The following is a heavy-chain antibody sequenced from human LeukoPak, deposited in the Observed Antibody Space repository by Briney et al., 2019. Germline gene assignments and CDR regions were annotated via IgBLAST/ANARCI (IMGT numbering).Heavy chain of an antibody. J-gene: IGHJ4*02. Sequence: GGSLRLSCAASGFPFSSYAMSWFRQTPGKGLEWDSSIIASGGTTYYADSVKGRFTISRDNSKNTVYLQMNTLRAEDTAVYYCAKGAGGSYGLYYFDYWGQGTLVTVSS. CDR2: IIASGGTT. D-gene: IGHD3-10*01. CDR1: GFPFSSYA. V-gene: IGHV3-23*01. CDR3: AKGAGGSYGLYYFDY.